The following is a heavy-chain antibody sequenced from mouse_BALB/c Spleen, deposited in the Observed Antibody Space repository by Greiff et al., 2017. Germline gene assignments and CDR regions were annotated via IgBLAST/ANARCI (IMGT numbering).Heavy chain of an antibody. CDR1: GYSITSDYA. CDR2: ISYSGST. J-gene: IGHJ4*01. V-gene: IGHV3-2*02. CDR3: ARRTYAMDY. Sequence: EVKLQESGPGLVKPSQSLSLTCTVTGYSITSDYAWNWIRQVPGNKLEWMGYISYSGSTSYNPSLKSRISITRDTSKNQFFLQLNSVTTEDTATYYSARRTYAMDYWGQGTSVTVSA.